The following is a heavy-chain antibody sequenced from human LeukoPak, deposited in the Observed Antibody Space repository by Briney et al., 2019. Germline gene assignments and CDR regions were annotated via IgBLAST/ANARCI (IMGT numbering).Heavy chain of an antibody. CDR2: ISYDGSNK. CDR3: AKDLVRGVIRDLTGYGMDV. V-gene: IGHV3-30*18. Sequence: GRSLRLSCAASGFTFSSYGMHWVRQAPGKGLEWVAVISYDGSNKYYADSVKGRFTISRDNSKNTLYLQMNSLRAEDTAVNYCAKDLVRGVIRDLTGYGMDVWGQGTTVTVSS. CDR1: GFTFSSYG. J-gene: IGHJ6*02. D-gene: IGHD3-10*02.